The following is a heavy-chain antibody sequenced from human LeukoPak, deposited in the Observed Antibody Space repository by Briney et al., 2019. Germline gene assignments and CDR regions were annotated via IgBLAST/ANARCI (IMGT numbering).Heavy chain of an antibody. J-gene: IGHJ5*02. Sequence: PSETLSLTCTVSGGSISSYYWSWIRQPAGKGLEWIGRIYTSGSTNYNPSLKSRVTISVDTSKNQFSLKLSSVTAADTAVYYCARALSWSSLNWFDPWGQGTLVTVSS. CDR1: GGSISSYY. CDR2: IYTSGST. D-gene: IGHD6-13*01. CDR3: ARALSWSSLNWFDP. V-gene: IGHV4-4*07.